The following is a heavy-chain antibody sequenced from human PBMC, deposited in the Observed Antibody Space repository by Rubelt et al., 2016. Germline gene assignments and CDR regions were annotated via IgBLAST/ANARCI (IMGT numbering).Heavy chain of an antibody. D-gene: IGHD6-19*01. J-gene: IGHJ5*02. Sequence: EMQLVESGGGLVKPGGSLRLSCAASGFTFSDFWMNWVRQVPGKGLVWVSLIKGDGSGAIYADSLKGRFTISRDNAKNTLYLQIDTLRAEDTAVCYCAKDFSTSVAADWFDPWGQGSLVTVSS. CDR1: GFTFSDFW. CDR3: AKDFSTSVAADWFDP. V-gene: IGHV3-74*01. CDR2: IKGDGSGA.